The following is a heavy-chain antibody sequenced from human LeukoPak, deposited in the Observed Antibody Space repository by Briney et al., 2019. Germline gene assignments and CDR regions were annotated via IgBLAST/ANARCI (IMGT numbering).Heavy chain of an antibody. CDR1: GGSISSGGYS. Sequence: PPETLSLTCAVSGGSISSGGYSWSWIRQPPGKGLEWIVYIYYSGSTYYNPSLKSRVTISVDTSKNQFSLKLSSVTAADTAVYYCARGPRYYDYVWGSYRRRLYYFDYWGQGTLVTVSS. V-gene: IGHV4-30-4*07. CDR2: IYYSGST. J-gene: IGHJ4*02. D-gene: IGHD3-16*02. CDR3: ARGPRYYDYVWGSYRRRLYYFDY.